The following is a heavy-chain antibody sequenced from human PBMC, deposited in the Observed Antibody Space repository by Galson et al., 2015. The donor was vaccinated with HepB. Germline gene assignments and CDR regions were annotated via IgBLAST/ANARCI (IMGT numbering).Heavy chain of an antibody. CDR2: FDPEDGET. V-gene: IGHV1-24*01. Sequence: SVKVSCKVSGYTLTELSMHWVRQAPGKGLEWMGGFDPEDGETIYAQKFRGRVTMTEDTSTDTAYMELSRLRSEDTAVYYCATGAYYDSSGYYYGMDVWGQGTTVTVSS. CDR3: ATGAYYDSSGYYYGMDV. D-gene: IGHD3-22*01. J-gene: IGHJ6*02. CDR1: GYTLTELS.